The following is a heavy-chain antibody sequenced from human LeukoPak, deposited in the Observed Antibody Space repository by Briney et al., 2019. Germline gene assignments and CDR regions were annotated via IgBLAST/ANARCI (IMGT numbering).Heavy chain of an antibody. CDR3: ARGVVPAATYAFDI. CDR2: ISYDGSNK. Sequence: GGSLRLSCAASGFTFSSYAMHWVRQAPGKGLEWVAVISYDGSNKYYADSVKGRFTISRDNSKNTLYLQMNSLRAEDTAVYYCARGVVPAATYAFDIWGQGPMVTVSS. D-gene: IGHD2-2*01. V-gene: IGHV3-30*04. CDR1: GFTFSSYA. J-gene: IGHJ3*02.